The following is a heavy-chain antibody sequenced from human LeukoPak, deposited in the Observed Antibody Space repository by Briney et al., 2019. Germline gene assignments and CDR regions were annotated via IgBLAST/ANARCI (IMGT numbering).Heavy chain of an antibody. Sequence: GGSLRLSCAASGLTVSSNYMSWVRQAPGKGLEWVSVIYSGGSTHYADSVKGRFTTSRDNSKNTVYLQMNSLRAEDTAVYYCARGDFDYWGQGTLVAVSS. J-gene: IGHJ4*02. CDR2: IYSGGST. V-gene: IGHV3-66*01. CDR3: ARGDFDY. CDR1: GLTVSSNY.